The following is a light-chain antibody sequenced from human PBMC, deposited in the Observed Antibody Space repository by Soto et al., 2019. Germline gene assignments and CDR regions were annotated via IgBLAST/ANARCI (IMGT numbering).Light chain of an antibody. J-gene: IGLJ3*02. V-gene: IGLV2-8*01. CDR1: SSDVCGYNY. CDR2: EVS. Sequence: QSVLTQPPSASGSPGQSVTISCTGTSSDVCGYNYVSWYQQYPGKAPKIMIYEVSERPSGVPVRFSGSKSGNTASLTVSGLQAEDEADYYCSSYAGTNNLVFGGGTKLTVL. CDR3: SSYAGTNNLV.